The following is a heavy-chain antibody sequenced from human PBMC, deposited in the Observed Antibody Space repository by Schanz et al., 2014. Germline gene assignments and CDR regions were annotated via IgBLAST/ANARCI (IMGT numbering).Heavy chain of an antibody. Sequence: VQLVESGGGVVQPGRSLRLSCAASKFTFSNYAMSWVRQAPGKGLEWVSSISGSGGGTYYADSVKGRYTISRDNSKNTLYRQRNSLRAEDSAIYYGAKGRTGWSASDRKYCFDYWGQGTLVTVSS. CDR2: ISGSGGGT. J-gene: IGHJ4*02. CDR1: KFTFSNYA. CDR3: AKGRTGWSASDRKYCFDY. V-gene: IGHV3-23*04. D-gene: IGHD3-3*01.